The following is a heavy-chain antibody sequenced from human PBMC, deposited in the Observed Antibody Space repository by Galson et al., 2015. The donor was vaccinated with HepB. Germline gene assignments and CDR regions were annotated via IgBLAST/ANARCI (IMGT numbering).Heavy chain of an antibody. D-gene: IGHD3-22*01. CDR1: GFTFSSYS. J-gene: IGHJ4*02. CDR2: ISGSSRTI. CDR3: ARKDSRNYHHDY. Sequence: SLRLSCAASGFTFSSYSMNWVRQAPGKGLEWVSYISGSSRTIYYADSVKGRFTISRDNAKNSLYLQMNSLRDDDTAVYYCARKDSRNYHHDYWGQGTLVTVSS. V-gene: IGHV3-48*02.